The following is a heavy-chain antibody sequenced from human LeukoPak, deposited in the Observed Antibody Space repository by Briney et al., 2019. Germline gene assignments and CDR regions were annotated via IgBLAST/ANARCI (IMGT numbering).Heavy chain of an antibody. J-gene: IGHJ6*03. D-gene: IGHD3-9*01. V-gene: IGHV4-39*07. Sequence: SETLSLTCTVSGGSISSSSYYWGWIRQPPGKGLEWIRSIYYSGSTYYNPSLKSRVTISVDTSKNQFSLKLSSVTAADTAVYYCARARPLHYDILTGYFPTYYYYYMDVWGKGTTVTISS. CDR2: IYYSGST. CDR1: GGSISSSSYY. CDR3: ARARPLHYDILTGYFPTYYYYYMDV.